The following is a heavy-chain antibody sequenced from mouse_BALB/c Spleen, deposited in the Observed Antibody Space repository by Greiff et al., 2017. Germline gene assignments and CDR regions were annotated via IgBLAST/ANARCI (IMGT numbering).Heavy chain of an antibody. V-gene: IGHV5-4*02. CDR1: GFTFSDYY. D-gene: IGHD1-1*01. CDR2: ISDGGSYT. CDR3: ARDRRACITGYAMDD. Sequence: EVLLMESGGGLVTPGGSLNLSCAASGFTFSDYYMHWVRQTPEKRLEWVATISDGGSYTYYPDSVKGRFTISRDNAKNNLYLQMSSLKSEDTAMYYCARDRRACITGYAMDDWGQGTSVTVSS. J-gene: IGHJ4*01.